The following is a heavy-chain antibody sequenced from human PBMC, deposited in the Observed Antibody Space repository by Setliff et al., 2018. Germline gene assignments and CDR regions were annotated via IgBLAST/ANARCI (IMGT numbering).Heavy chain of an antibody. CDR2: VASTGSFT. D-gene: IGHD1-1*01. V-gene: IGHV3-48*03. CDR1: GFNFSSYA. Sequence: LSLTCAASGFNFSSYAFNWVRQAPGKGLEWVSYVASTGSFTKEADSVRGRFSVSRDNSKKSVFLQMNDLRVEDTAVYFCAKGGDWDDEHYAFDIWGQGTMVTVSS. CDR3: AKGGDWDDEHYAFDI. J-gene: IGHJ3*02.